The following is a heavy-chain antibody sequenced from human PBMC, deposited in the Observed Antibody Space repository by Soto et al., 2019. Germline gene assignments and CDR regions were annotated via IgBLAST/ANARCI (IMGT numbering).Heavy chain of an antibody. CDR2: IVPRLDTT. D-gene: IGHD2-8*01. Sequence: QVHLVQSGTEVKKPGSSVKVSCKASGGTFSSSGFSWVRQAPGQALEWMGMIVPRLDTTNYAQKFQASVTITGDEVTSTANMEMRSLRSEETAVYYCARSPQPRYAADSYAVDIWGQGTRVMVSS. CDR3: ARSPQPRYAADSYAVDI. V-gene: IGHV1-69*11. J-gene: IGHJ6*02. CDR1: GGTFSSSG.